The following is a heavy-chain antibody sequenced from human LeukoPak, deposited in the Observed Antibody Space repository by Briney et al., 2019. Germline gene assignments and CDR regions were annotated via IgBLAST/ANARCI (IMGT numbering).Heavy chain of an antibody. CDR1: GFTFSSYS. D-gene: IGHD1-26*01. CDR3: AKERVGATRPRYFDY. CDR2: ISSSSSTI. Sequence: PGGSLRLSCAASGFTFSSYSMNWVRQAPGKGLEWVSYISSSSSTIYYADSVKGRFTISRDNAKNSLYLQMNSLRAEDTAVYYCAKERVGATRPRYFDYWGQGTLVTVSS. V-gene: IGHV3-48*01. J-gene: IGHJ4*02.